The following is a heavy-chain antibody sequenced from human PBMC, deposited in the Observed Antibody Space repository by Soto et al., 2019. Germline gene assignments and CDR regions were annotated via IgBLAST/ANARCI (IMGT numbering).Heavy chain of an antibody. Sequence: QVQLVQSGAEVKKAGASVKVSCKASGYTFTNYALHWVRQAPGQRLEWMGWINIGDGYTKYAQYFQGRVTIIGDTSADTAYMELSSLRSEDTAVYYCARDIEYSRSPVRPDYWGQGTLVTVSS. D-gene: IGHD6-6*01. CDR3: ARDIEYSRSPVRPDY. J-gene: IGHJ4*02. CDR2: INIGDGYT. V-gene: IGHV1-3*04. CDR1: GYTFTNYA.